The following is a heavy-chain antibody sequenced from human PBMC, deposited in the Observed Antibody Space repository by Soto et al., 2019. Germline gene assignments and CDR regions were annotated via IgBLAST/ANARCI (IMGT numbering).Heavy chain of an antibody. CDR3: AQIGDMTTVTIDDY. D-gene: IGHD4-17*01. V-gene: IGHV3-21*01. J-gene: IGHJ4*02. CDR2: ISSSSSYI. Sequence: GGSLRLSCAASGFTFSSYSMNWVRQAPGKGLEWVSSISSSSSYIYYADSVKGRFTISRDNAKNSLYLQMNSLRAEDTAVYYCAQIGDMTTVTIDDYWGQGTLVTVSS. CDR1: GFTFSSYS.